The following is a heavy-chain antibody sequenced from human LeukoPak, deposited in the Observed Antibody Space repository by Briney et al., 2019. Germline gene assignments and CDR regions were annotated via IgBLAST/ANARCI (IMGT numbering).Heavy chain of an antibody. CDR2: IESKTDGGTT. Sequence: GGSLRPSCAASGFTFTNAWMSWVRQAPGKGLEWVGRIESKTDGGTTDYAAPVKGRFTISRDDSKNTLYLQMNSLQTEDTGVYYCTTYGNSIVRGINDYWGQGTLVTVSS. CDR3: TTYGNSIVRGINDY. J-gene: IGHJ4*02. D-gene: IGHD3-10*01. CDR1: GFTFTNAW. V-gene: IGHV3-15*04.